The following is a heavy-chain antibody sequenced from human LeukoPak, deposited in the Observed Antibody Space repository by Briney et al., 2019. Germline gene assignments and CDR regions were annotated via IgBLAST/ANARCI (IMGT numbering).Heavy chain of an antibody. CDR2: ISYDGNNK. CDR3: AKDLVSSWRDWFDP. J-gene: IGHJ5*02. Sequence: PGRSLRLSCAASGFTFSSYGMHWVRQAPGKGLEWVAVISYDGNNKYYADSVKGRFTISRDNSKNTLYLQMNSLRAEDTAVYYCAKDLVSSWRDWFDPWGQGTLVTVSS. D-gene: IGHD6-13*01. V-gene: IGHV3-30*18. CDR1: GFTFSSYG.